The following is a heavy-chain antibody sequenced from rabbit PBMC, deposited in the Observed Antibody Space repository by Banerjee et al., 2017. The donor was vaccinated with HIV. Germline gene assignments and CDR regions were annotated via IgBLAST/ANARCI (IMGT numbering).Heavy chain of an antibody. CDR2: INTSSGNT. CDR1: GFSFSNKYV. Sequence: QEQLEESGGDLVKPEGSLTLTCTASGFSFSNKYVMCWVRQAPGKGLEWIACINTSSGNTVYASWAKGRFTISKTSSTTVTLQMTSLTAAYTAPYFCARDLACVIGWNFNLWGAGTLVTVS. V-gene: IGHV1S45*01. D-gene: IGHD1-1*01. J-gene: IGHJ4*01. CDR3: ARDLACVIGWNFNL.